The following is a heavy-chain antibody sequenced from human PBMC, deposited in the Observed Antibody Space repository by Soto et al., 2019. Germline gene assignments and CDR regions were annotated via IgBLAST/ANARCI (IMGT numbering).Heavy chain of an antibody. Sequence: QVQLVQSGAEVKKPGSSVKVSCKASGGTFSSYAISWVRQAPGQGLEWMGGIIPIFGTANYAQKFQGRVTITADEYTSTDYMGLSSLRSEDTAVYYCAGRPPPVVTPRVRDYGMDVWGQGTPVTVSS. CDR3: AGRPPPVVTPRVRDYGMDV. D-gene: IGHD2-15*01. V-gene: IGHV1-69*12. CDR1: GGTFSSYA. CDR2: IIPIFGTA. J-gene: IGHJ6*02.